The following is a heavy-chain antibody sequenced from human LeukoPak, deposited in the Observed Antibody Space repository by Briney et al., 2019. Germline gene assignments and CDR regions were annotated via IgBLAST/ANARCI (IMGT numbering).Heavy chain of an antibody. D-gene: IGHD3-22*01. J-gene: IGHJ6*02. Sequence: GGSLRLSCAASGFTFSSYSMNWVRQAPGKGLERVSCISTTSSYIYYADSVKGRFTISRDNSKNTLYLQMNSLRAEDTAVYYCARDHTGGYYYDSAYGMDVWGQGTTVTVSS. CDR1: GFTFSSYS. CDR2: ISTTSSYI. CDR3: ARDHTGGYYYDSAYGMDV. V-gene: IGHV3-21*04.